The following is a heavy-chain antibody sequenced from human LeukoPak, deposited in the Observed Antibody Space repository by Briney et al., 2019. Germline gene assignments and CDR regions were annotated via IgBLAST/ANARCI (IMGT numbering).Heavy chain of an antibody. V-gene: IGHV4-59*13. CDR2: IYYSGST. D-gene: IGHD5-12*01. Sequence: SETLSLTCTVSGGSISSCYWSWIRQPPGKGLEWIGYIYYSGSTNYNPSLKSRVTISVDTSKNQFSLKLSSVTAADTAVYYCAAYSGYELDWFDPWGQGTLVTVSS. J-gene: IGHJ5*02. CDR1: GGSISSCY. CDR3: AAYSGYELDWFDP.